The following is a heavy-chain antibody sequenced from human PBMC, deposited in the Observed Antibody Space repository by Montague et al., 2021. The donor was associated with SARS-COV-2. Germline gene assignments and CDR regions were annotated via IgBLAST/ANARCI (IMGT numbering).Heavy chain of an antibody. CDR1: GGSISSSNW. Sequence: SETLSLTCGVSGGSISSSNWWSWVRQPPGKGLEWIGEIAHSGSTKYSPSLKSRVTISVDKSNNQFSLKLTSVTAADTAIYYCARALSSSGWYGGYFDYWGQGSLVTVSS. V-gene: IGHV4-4*02. CDR3: ARALSSSGWYGGYFDY. J-gene: IGHJ4*02. D-gene: IGHD6-19*01. CDR2: IAHSGST.